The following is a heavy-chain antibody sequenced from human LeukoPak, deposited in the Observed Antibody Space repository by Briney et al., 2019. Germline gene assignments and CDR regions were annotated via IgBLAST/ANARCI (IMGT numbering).Heavy chain of an antibody. CDR2: ISSSSSYI. J-gene: IGHJ3*02. V-gene: IGHV3-21*01. D-gene: IGHD1-26*01. CDR3: ARDRIVGATEEADAFDI. Sequence: SGGSLRLSCAASGFTFSSYSMNWVRQAPGKGLEWVSSISSSSSYIYYADSVKGRFTISRDNAKNSLYLQMNSLRAEDTAVYYCARDRIVGATEEADAFDIWGQGTMVTVSS. CDR1: GFTFSSYS.